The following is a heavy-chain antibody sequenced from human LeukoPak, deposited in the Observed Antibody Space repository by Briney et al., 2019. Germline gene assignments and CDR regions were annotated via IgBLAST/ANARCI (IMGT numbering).Heavy chain of an antibody. CDR3: ARDLHWAFDY. J-gene: IGHJ4*02. Sequence: GGYLSLSCAASGFTFSSYSVNWVRKAPGKGLEWVSYIRSSPSTIYYADSVKGRFTISRDNAKNSLYLQMNSLRDEDTAVYYCARDLHWAFDYWGQGTLVTVSS. CDR1: GFTFSSYS. D-gene: IGHD7-27*01. CDR2: IRSSPSTI. V-gene: IGHV3-48*02.